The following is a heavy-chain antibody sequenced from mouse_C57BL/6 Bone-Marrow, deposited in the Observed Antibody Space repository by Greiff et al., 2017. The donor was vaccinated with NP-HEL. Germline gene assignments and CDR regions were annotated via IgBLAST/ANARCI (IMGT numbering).Heavy chain of an antibody. Sequence: EVQGVESGGGLVQPGGSLKLSCAASGFTFSDYYMYWVRQTPEKRLEWVAYISNGGGSTYYPATVKGRFTISRDNAKNTLYLQMSRLKSEDTAMYYCARQGGYGNPAWFAYWGQGTLVTVSA. CDR1: GFTFSDYY. CDR2: ISNGGGST. D-gene: IGHD2-10*02. V-gene: IGHV5-12*01. J-gene: IGHJ3*01. CDR3: ARQGGYGNPAWFAY.